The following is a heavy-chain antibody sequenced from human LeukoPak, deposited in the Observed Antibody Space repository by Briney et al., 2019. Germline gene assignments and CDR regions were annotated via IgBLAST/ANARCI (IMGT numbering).Heavy chain of an antibody. J-gene: IGHJ4*02. Sequence: GGSLRLSCAASGFSFSSYWTTWVRQAPGKGLEWVANIKQDGSEKYYVDSVKGRFTISRDNAKNSLYLQMNSLRAEDTAVYYCSRETNDFWSGRRIDYWGQGALVAVSS. D-gene: IGHD3-3*01. CDR1: GFSFSSYW. V-gene: IGHV3-7*01. CDR3: SRETNDFWSGRRIDY. CDR2: IKQDGSEK.